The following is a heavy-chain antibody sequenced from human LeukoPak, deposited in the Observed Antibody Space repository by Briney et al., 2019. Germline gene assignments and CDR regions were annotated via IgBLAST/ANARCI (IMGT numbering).Heavy chain of an antibody. CDR1: GYTFTSYY. V-gene: IGHV1-46*01. J-gene: IGHJ6*03. CDR2: LNPSGGTT. Sequence: PVASVKVSCKASGYTFTSYYMHWVRQAPGQGLEWMGILNPSGGTTIYAQKFQGRVTMTTDTSTSTAYMELRSLRSDDTAVYYCARDVIVDYYMDVWGKGTTVTISS. D-gene: IGHD1-26*01. CDR3: ARDVIVDYYMDV.